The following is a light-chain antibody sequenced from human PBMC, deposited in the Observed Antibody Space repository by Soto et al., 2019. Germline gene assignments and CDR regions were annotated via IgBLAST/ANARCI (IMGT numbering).Light chain of an antibody. CDR2: DVS. CDR3: NSYTSSSTVV. Sequence: QSALTQPASVSGSLGQSITISCTGTSSDVGGYNYVSWYQQHPGKAPKLMIYDVSNRPSGVSNRFSGSKSGNTASLTISGLQAEDEADYYCNSYTSSSTVVFGGGTKVTVL. J-gene: IGLJ2*01. V-gene: IGLV2-14*01. CDR1: SSDVGGYNY.